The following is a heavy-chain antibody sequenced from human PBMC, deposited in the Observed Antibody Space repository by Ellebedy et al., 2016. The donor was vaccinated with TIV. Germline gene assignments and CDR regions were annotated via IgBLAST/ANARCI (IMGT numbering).Heavy chain of an antibody. J-gene: IGHJ4*02. D-gene: IGHD5-24*01. CDR3: ARGRSSLEMATEWLDY. Sequence: SETLSLTCTVSGGSISGGDSYWSWIRQPPGKGLEWLGYIDYSETTYDNPSLKSRVDISVDRSRNQFSLKLSSVTAADTAVYYCARGRSSLEMATEWLDYWGQGTLVTVSS. CDR2: IDYSETT. CDR1: GGSISGGDSY. V-gene: IGHV4-30-4*01.